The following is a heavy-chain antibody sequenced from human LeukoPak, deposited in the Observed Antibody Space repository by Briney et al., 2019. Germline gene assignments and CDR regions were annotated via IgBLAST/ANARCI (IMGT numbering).Heavy chain of an antibody. CDR2: INPSSGST. CDR1: GYIFTSYY. V-gene: IGHV1-46*01. D-gene: IGHD3-10*01. CDR3: ARVGEGGYYGSGSFDY. J-gene: IGHJ4*02. Sequence: GASVKVSCKASGYIFTSYYIHWVRQAPGQGLEWMGIINPSSGSTSYAQKFQGRVTMTRDTSTSTVYMELSSLRSEDMAVYYCARVGEGGYYGSGSFDYWGQGTLDTVSS.